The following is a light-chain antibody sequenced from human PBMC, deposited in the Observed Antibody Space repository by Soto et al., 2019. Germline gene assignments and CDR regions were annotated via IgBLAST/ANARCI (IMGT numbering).Light chain of an antibody. CDR2: DVS. CDR1: SSDIGSNNY. J-gene: IGLJ3*02. V-gene: IGLV2-14*01. CDR3: SSYTSTARL. Sequence: QSALTQPASVSGSPGQSITISCTGTSSDIGSNNYVSWFQQRPGKAPTLIIYDVSNRPSGVSTHFSGSKSGNTASLTISGLLPEDEADYYCSSYTSTARLFGGGTKLTVL.